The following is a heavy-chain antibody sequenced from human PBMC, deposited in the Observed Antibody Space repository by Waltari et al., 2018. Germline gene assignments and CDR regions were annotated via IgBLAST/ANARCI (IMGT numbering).Heavy chain of an antibody. D-gene: IGHD6-19*01. CDR1: GFTFDDFA. J-gene: IGHJ1*01. CDR3: VKGHSSGWYYFQH. CDR2: MMWKSGVI. V-gene: IGHV3-9*01. Sequence: EVQLVESGGGLVQPGRSLRLSCAASGFTFDDFAMHWVRQGPGNVVGWVSSMMWKSGVIGYADSLKGRFTISRDNAKNSLYLQMDSLRADDTALYYCVKGHSSGWYYFQHWGQGTLVTVSS.